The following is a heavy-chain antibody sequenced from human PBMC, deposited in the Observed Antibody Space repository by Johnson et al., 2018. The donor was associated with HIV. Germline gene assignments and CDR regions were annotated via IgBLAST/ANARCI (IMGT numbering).Heavy chain of an antibody. V-gene: IGHV3-7*01. Sequence: VQLVESGGGLVQPGGSLRLSCGASGFTFSDHYMDWVRQAPGKGLEWVANIKQDGSEKYYVDSVKGRFTISRDNAKNTLYLQMNSLRAEDTAVYYCARVPGAAAATGAFDIWGQGTMVTVSS. D-gene: IGHD6-13*01. CDR1: GFTFSDHY. CDR2: IKQDGSEK. CDR3: ARVPGAAAATGAFDI. J-gene: IGHJ3*02.